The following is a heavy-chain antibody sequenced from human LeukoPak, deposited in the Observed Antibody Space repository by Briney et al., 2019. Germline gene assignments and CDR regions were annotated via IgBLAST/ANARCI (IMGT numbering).Heavy chain of an antibody. V-gene: IGHV3-11*01. CDR3: ARDYSSGWFDY. Sequence: GGSLRLSCAASGFTFSDYYMSWIRQAPGKGLEWVSYISNSGSTIYYADSVKGRFTISRDNAKNSLCLQMNNLRAEDTAVYYCARDYSSGWFDYWGQGTLVTVSS. CDR2: ISNSGSTI. CDR1: GFTFSDYY. J-gene: IGHJ4*02. D-gene: IGHD6-19*01.